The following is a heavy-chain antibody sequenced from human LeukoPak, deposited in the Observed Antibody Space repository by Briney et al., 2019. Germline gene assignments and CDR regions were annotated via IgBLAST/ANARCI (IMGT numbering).Heavy chain of an antibody. D-gene: IGHD3-16*01. CDR2: IYYTGST. J-gene: IGHJ3*02. CDR3: ARADVLGFDI. CDR1: GYSISSSNW. V-gene: IGHV4-28*03. Sequence: SDTLTLTCAVSGYSISSSNWWGWIRQPPGKGLEWIGYIYYTGSTYYNPSLKSRVTLSVDTSKHQFSLNLSSVTAVDTAVYYCARADVLGFDIRGQATKVTDSS.